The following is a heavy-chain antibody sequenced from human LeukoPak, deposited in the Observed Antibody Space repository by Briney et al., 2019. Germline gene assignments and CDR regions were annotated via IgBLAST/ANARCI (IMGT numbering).Heavy chain of an antibody. Sequence: GGSLRLSRAASGFTFTNYRMAWVRQAPGKGLEWVANINQGGSETYYVEYVKGRFTISRDNAKDSLYLQMNTLRAEDTAVYYCARDATRGGDFDKWGQGTLVTVSS. V-gene: IGHV3-7*01. CDR3: ARDATRGGDFDK. D-gene: IGHD3-16*01. J-gene: IGHJ4*02. CDR2: INQGGSET. CDR1: GFTFTNYR.